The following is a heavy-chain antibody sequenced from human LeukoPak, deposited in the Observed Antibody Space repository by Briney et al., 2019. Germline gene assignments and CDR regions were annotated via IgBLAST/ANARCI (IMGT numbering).Heavy chain of an antibody. CDR3: AKRELVLGSGRYFDY. V-gene: IGHV3-23*01. D-gene: IGHD6-6*01. J-gene: IGHJ4*02. CDR2: ISGSGGST. Sequence: RGSLRLSCAASGFTFSSYAMSWVRQAPGKGLEWVSAISGSGGSTYYADSVKGRFTISRDNSKNTLYLQMNSLRAEDTAVYYCAKRELVLGSGRYFDYWGQGTLVTVSS. CDR1: GFTFSSYA.